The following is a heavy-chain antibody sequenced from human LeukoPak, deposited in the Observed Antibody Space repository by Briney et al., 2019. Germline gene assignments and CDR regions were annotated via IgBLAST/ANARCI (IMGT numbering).Heavy chain of an antibody. Sequence: GGSLRLSCEASGFTFSSYAMSWVRQAPGTGLECVSGIIDSGDITYYANSVKGRFTISRDNSKNTLYLQMNSLRAEDTAVYYCAKLGGQEVYNYYVGVWGKGTTVAVSS. D-gene: IGHD3-16*01. J-gene: IGHJ6*03. CDR3: AKLGGQEVYNYYVGV. CDR2: IIDSGDIT. V-gene: IGHV3-23*01. CDR1: GFTFSSYA.